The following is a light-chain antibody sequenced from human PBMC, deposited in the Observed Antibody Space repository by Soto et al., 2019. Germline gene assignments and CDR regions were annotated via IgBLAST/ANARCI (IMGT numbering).Light chain of an antibody. CDR3: QQYAISWT. CDR2: GAS. J-gene: IGKJ1*01. CDR1: QSVSSNQ. Sequence: EIVLTQSPGTLSLSPGERATLSCRASQSVSSNQLAWYQQKPGQAPRILMYGASTRATGIPDRFSGSGSGTDFTLTISRLEPEDFAVYYCQQYAISWTFGQGTKVEIK. V-gene: IGKV3-20*01.